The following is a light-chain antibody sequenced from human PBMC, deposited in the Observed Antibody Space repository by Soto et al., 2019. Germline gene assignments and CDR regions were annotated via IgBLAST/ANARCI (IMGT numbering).Light chain of an antibody. CDR3: QQCNNWPKT. CDR2: DAS. V-gene: IGKV3-15*01. Sequence: EIVMTQSPDTLSVSPGETATLSCRASQSVGSNLAWYQQKPGQAPRLLISDASTRAAGLPARFSGSGSGTEFTLTISSLQSEDYAVYYCQQCNNWPKTFGQGTKGDIK. CDR1: QSVGSN. J-gene: IGKJ1*01.